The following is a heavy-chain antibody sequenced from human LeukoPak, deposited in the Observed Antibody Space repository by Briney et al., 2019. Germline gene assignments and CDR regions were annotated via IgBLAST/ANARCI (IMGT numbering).Heavy chain of an antibody. V-gene: IGHV3-30*02. CDR2: IHYGGSNT. CDR3: AKDAYANCGGDCYLFDY. J-gene: IGHJ4*02. D-gene: IGHD2-21*02. Sequence: GGSLRLSCAASGFTFTSHAMHWVRQAPGKGLEWVAFIHYGGSNTYYADAVKGRFALSRDNSKNTLYLQLNSLRAEDTAVYYCAKDAYANCGGDCYLFDYWGQGTLVTVSS. CDR1: GFTFTSHA.